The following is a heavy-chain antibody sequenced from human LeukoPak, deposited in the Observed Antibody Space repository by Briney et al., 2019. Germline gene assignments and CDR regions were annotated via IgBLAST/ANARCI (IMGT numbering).Heavy chain of an antibody. J-gene: IGHJ4*02. Sequence: PGRSLRLSCAASGFTFSSYGMHWVRQAPGKGLEWEAVISYDGSNKYYADSVKGRFTISRDNSKNTLYLQMNSLRAEDTAVYYCAKDSSAYGSGSQYFDYWGQGTLVTVSS. CDR3: AKDSSAYGSGSQYFDY. CDR1: GFTFSSYG. V-gene: IGHV3-30*18. D-gene: IGHD3-10*01. CDR2: ISYDGSNK.